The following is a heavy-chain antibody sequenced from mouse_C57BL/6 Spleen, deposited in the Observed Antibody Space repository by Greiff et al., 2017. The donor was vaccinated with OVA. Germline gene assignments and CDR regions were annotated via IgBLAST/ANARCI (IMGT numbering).Heavy chain of an antibody. D-gene: IGHD2-1*01. CDR2: IDPETGGT. CDR3: TTVFYGNYEYFDV. Sequence: SGAELVRPGASVTLSCKASGYTFTDYEMHWVKQTPVHGLEWIGAIDPETGGTAYNQKFKGKAILTADKSSSTAYMELRSLTSEDSAVYYCTTVFYGNYEYFDVWGTGTTVTVSS. J-gene: IGHJ1*03. V-gene: IGHV1-15*01. CDR1: GYTFTDYE.